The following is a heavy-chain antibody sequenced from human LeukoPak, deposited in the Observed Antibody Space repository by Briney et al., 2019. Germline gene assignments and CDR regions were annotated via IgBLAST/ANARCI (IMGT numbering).Heavy chain of an antibody. Sequence: PSETLSLTCTVSGGSISDYYWSWIRQPPGKGLEWIGYIYYSGITNYNPSLKTRVSILVDTSKNQFSLKLSSVTAADTAVYYCARRPPPRCSGGSCNSYYYYGMDVWGQGTTVTVSS. J-gene: IGHJ6*02. CDR2: IYYSGIT. CDR3: ARRPPPRCSGGSCNSYYYYGMDV. D-gene: IGHD2-15*01. CDR1: GGSISDYY. V-gene: IGHV4-59*08.